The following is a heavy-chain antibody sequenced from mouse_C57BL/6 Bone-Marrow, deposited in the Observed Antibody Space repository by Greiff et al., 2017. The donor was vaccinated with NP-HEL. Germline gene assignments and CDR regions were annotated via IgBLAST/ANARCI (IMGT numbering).Heavy chain of an antibody. V-gene: IGHV1-18*01. CDR3: ARRLYGGTGDY. CDR2: INPNNGGT. Sequence: VQLQQSGPELVKPGASVKIPCKASGYTFTDYNMDWVKQSHGKSLEWIGDINPNNGGTIYNQKFKGKATLTVDKSSSTAYMELRSLTSEDTAVYYCARRLYGGTGDYWGQGTSVTVSS. CDR1: GYTFTDYN. D-gene: IGHD3-3*01. J-gene: IGHJ4*01.